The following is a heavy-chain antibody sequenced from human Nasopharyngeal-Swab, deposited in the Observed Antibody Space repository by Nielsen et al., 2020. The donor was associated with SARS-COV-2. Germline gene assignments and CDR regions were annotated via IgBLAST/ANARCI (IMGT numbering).Heavy chain of an antibody. J-gene: IGHJ4*02. Sequence: SETLSLTCAVYGGSFSGYYWSWIRQPPGKGLEWIGEINHSGNTNYNPSLKSRVTISVDTSKNQFSLKLSSVTAADTAVYYCAGYSSGWTFDYWGQGTLVTVSS. CDR3: AGYSSGWTFDY. V-gene: IGHV4-34*01. D-gene: IGHD6-19*01. CDR1: GGSFSGYY. CDR2: INHSGNT.